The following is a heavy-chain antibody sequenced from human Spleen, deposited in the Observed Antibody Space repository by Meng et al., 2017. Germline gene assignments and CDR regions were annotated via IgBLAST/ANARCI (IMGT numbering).Heavy chain of an antibody. V-gene: IGHV3-74*03. CDR3: VTDRRVCSAGVGCYSDYFDK. J-gene: IGHJ4*02. Sequence: GESLKISCAASGFTFSSYNMHWVRQTPGEGLVWVSRINTDASFTTYADSVKGRFTISRDDAKNTVYLQMNSLRGDDTSVYYCVTDRRVCSAGVGCYSDYFDKWGQGTVVTVSS. CDR2: INTDASFT. CDR1: GFTFSSYN. D-gene: IGHD2-15*01.